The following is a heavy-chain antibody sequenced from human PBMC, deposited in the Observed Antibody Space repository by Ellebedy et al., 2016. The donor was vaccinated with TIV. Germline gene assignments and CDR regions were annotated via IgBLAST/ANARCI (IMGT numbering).Heavy chain of an antibody. D-gene: IGHD1-26*01. CDR2: ISSSGALT. CDR1: GFTFSGFA. CDR3: VKVMGPTGNYDH. Sequence: PGGSLRLSCSPSGFTFSGFAMHWVRQAPGKGLDFVSGISSSGALTYYADSVKDRFTISRDNSNNKLYLQMSRLRLEDTAIYYCVKVMGPTGNYDHWGQGTLVTVSS. J-gene: IGHJ4*02. V-gene: IGHV3-64D*06.